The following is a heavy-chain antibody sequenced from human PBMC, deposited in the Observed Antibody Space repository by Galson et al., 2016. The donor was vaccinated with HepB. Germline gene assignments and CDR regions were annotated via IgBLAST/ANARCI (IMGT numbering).Heavy chain of an antibody. CDR2: ISYDGRSK. CDR1: GFTFSNYG. J-gene: IGHJ3*02. CDR3: AKDRGRSGWLFDI. V-gene: IGHV3-30*18. D-gene: IGHD6-19*01. Sequence: SLRLSCAASGFTFSNYGMHWVRQAPGKGLEWVAVISYDGRSKYYADSVKGRFAISRDNSWNTLYLRMSSLRAEDTAVYYCAKDRGRSGWLFDIWGRGTMVTVSS.